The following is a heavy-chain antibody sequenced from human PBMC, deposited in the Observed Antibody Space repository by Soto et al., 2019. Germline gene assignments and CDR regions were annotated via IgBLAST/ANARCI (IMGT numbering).Heavy chain of an antibody. J-gene: IGHJ6*02. V-gene: IGHV1-18*01. D-gene: IGHD1-1*01. CDR1: GYTFTSHG. CDR2: ISPFNGRR. Sequence: QVPLVQSGLEVRKPGASVRLSCKASGYTFTSHGISWVRQAPGQGLEWVGWISPFNGRRDIGDSFQGRVSMSTDTGSAYMEVRGLRFDDTAIYFCGRCIQPSVPSATDVWGQGTTVIVSS. CDR3: GRCIQPSVPSATDV.